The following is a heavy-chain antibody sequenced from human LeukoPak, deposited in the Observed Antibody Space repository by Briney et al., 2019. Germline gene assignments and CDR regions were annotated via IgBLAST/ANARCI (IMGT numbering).Heavy chain of an antibody. D-gene: IGHD1-1*01. V-gene: IGHV3-33*01. CDR3: ARDDDKPDNGFDI. CDR1: GFTFSSYG. CDR2: IPNDGSYK. Sequence: GGSLRLSCAASGFTFSSYGMRWVRQAPGRGLEWVAVIPNDGSYKYYADSVKGRLTISRDNAKNTLYLQMNSLRVEDTAVYYCARDDDKPDNGFDIWGQGTLVTVSS. J-gene: IGHJ3*02.